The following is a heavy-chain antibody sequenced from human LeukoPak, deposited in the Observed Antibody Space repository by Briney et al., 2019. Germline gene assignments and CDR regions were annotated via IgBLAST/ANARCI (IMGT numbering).Heavy chain of an antibody. CDR2: MNPNSGNT. Sequence: GASVKVSCKASGYTFTSYGISWVRQATGQGLEWMGWMNPNSGNTGYAQKFQGRVTMTRNTSISTAYMELSSLRSEDTAVYYCARGRIRHTRIAARPIPNYYMDVWGKGTTVTVSS. CDR1: GYTFTSYG. V-gene: IGHV1-8*02. D-gene: IGHD6-6*01. J-gene: IGHJ6*03. CDR3: ARGRIRHTRIAARPIPNYYMDV.